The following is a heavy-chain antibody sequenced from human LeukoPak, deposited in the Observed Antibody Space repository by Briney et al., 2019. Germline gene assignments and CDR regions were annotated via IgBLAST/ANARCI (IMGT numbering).Heavy chain of an antibody. CDR2: ISSSSSYI. J-gene: IGHJ4*02. CDR1: GFTFSSYS. D-gene: IGHD2-2*01. CDR3: ARGGVVVVPAANDY. Sequence: PGGSLRLSCAASGFTFSSYSMTWVRQAPGKGLEWVSSISSSSSYIYYADSVKGRFTISRDNAKNSLYLQMNSLRAEDTAVYYCARGGVVVVPAANDYWGQGTLVTVSS. V-gene: IGHV3-21*01.